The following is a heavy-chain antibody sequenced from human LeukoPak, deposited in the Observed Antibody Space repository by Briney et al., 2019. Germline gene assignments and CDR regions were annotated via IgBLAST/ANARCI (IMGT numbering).Heavy chain of an antibody. V-gene: IGHV1-3*01. CDR3: ARGGSGNFPFDY. D-gene: IGHD3-10*01. CDR2: INAANGNT. Sequence: ASAKVSCKASGYTFTSRAVHWVRQAPGQRLEWLGWINAANGNTKYSEKFQGRVTITRDTSASTAYIELSSLRSEDTAVYYCARGGSGNFPFDYWGQGTLVTVSS. CDR1: GYTFTSRA. J-gene: IGHJ4*02.